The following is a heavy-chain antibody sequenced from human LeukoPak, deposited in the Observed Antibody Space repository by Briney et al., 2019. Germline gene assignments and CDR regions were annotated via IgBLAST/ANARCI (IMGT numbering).Heavy chain of an antibody. Sequence: SETLSLTVSVPVASISSYYGGWGRRPRGKGRGWIGYIYYSGSTTYNPSLKSRVTISVDTSKNQFSLKLSSVTAADTAVYYCARGPAAMGYFDYWGQGTLVTVSS. V-gene: IGHV4-59*01. J-gene: IGHJ4*02. CDR3: ARGPAAMGYFDY. D-gene: IGHD2-2*01. CDR1: VASISSYY. CDR2: IYYSGST.